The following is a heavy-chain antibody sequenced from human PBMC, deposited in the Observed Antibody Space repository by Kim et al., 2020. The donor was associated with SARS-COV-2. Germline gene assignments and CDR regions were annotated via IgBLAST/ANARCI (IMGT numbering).Heavy chain of an antibody. Sequence: GGSLRLSCAASGFTFSSYSMNWVRQAPGKGLEWVPSISSRSSDTYYADSAKGRFTISRDNAKTSLYPQLNSLSPEDTVAYSCARALLGGGSGYQPYYFD. D-gene: IGHD3-22*01. CDR3: ARALLGGGSGYQPYYFD. CDR2: ISSRSSDT. CDR1: GFTFSSYS. J-gene: IGHJ4*01. V-gene: IGHV3-21*01.